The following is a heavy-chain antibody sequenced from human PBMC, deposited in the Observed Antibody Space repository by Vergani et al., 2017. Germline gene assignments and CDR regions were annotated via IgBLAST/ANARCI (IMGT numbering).Heavy chain of an antibody. CDR3: ARHLDGYSYPDL. V-gene: IGHV5-51*03. D-gene: IGHD5-24*01. CDR1: EYSFGNYW. Sequence: EVELVQSGPEMRKPGESLKISCKGSEYSFGNYWIGWVRQMPGKGLEWMGIIYPGDSDTRYSPSFQGQVTISADKSISTAYLQWSSLMASDTAVYYCARHLDGYSYPDLWGRGTLVTVSS. CDR2: IYPGDSDT. J-gene: IGHJ2*01.